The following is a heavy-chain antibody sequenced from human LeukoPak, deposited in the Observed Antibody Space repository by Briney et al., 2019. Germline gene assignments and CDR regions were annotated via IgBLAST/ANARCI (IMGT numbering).Heavy chain of an antibody. D-gene: IGHD3-9*01. V-gene: IGHV3-20*04. CDR3: AKAVGNTGYYGRYYFDY. CDR2: INWNGASR. Sequence: GGSLRLSCVASGFTFDDYGMSWVRQAPGQGPEWVSDINWNGASRRYADSVKGRFTISRDNSKNTLYLQMNSLRAEDTAVYYCAKAVGNTGYYGRYYFDYWGQGTLVTVSS. CDR1: GFTFDDYG. J-gene: IGHJ4*02.